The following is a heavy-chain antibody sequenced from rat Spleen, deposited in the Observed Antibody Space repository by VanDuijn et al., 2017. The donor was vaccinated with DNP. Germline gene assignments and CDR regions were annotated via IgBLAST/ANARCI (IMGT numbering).Heavy chain of an antibody. V-gene: IGHV2-19*01. CDR3: TRDLNYGGYFDY. Sequence: QVQLKESGPGLVQPSQTLSLTCTVSGFSLIDYSVHWVRQPPGKVLEWIAAISTGGSTFYNSALTSRLSISRDTSKSQVFLKMNSLQTEDTALYYCTRDLNYGGYFDYWGQGVMVTVSS. D-gene: IGHD1-11*01. J-gene: IGHJ2*01. CDR2: ISTGGST. CDR1: GFSLIDYS.